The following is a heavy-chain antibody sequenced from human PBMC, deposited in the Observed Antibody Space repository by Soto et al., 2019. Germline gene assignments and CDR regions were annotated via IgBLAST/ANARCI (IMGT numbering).Heavy chain of an antibody. CDR1: GCTFSTYA. J-gene: IGHJ3*01. CDR2: ISGSAEIT. Sequence: PGVSMRLSWAAAGCTFSTYARSSVRPATGKGLEWVSAISGSAEITYYADSVKGRFTISRDNSINMLYLQMNSLRTEDTAVYYCAHPRGYGVFDAYDFWGQGAMVTVSS. CDR3: AHPRGYGVFDAYDF. V-gene: IGHV3-23*01. D-gene: IGHD4-17*01.